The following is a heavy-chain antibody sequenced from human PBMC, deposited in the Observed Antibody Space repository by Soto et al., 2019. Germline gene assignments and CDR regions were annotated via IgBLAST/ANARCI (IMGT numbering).Heavy chain of an antibody. CDR2: ISYDGSNK. V-gene: IGHV3-30-3*01. J-gene: IGHJ6*02. Sequence: ESVGGVVQPGRSLRLSCAASGFTFSSYAMHWVRQAPGKGLEWVAVISYDGSNKYYADSVKGRFTISRDNSKNTLYLQMNSLRAEDTAVYYCARGHKRTYGMDVWGQGTTVTVSS. CDR3: ARGHKRTYGMDV. CDR1: GFTFSSYA.